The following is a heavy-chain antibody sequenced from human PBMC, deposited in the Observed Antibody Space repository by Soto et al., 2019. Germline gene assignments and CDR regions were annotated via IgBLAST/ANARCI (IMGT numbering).Heavy chain of an antibody. V-gene: IGHV3-23*01. J-gene: IGHJ6*03. D-gene: IGHD2-21*02. CDR2: ISGSGGST. CDR3: AKVRLHLTSPDCAMDV. Sequence: PGGALRLSCAASGFTFSLFAMRWVRQAPGKGLEWVSAISGSGGSTYYADSVKGRFTISRDNSKNTLYLQMNSLRAEDTAVYYCAKVRLHLTSPDCAMDVWAKGTPSPVSS. CDR1: GFTFSLFA.